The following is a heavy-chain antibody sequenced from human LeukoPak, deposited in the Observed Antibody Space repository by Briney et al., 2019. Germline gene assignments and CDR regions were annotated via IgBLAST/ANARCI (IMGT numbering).Heavy chain of an antibody. CDR3: ASEPTYYYGSGSYYHFDY. J-gene: IGHJ4*02. V-gene: IGHV4-61*02. CDR2: IYTSGST. CDR1: GDSISSGSYY. D-gene: IGHD3-10*01. Sequence: SETLSLTCTVSGDSISSGSYYWSWIRQPAGKGLEWIGRIYTSGSTNYNPSLKSRVTISVDTSKNQFSLKLSSVTAADTAVYYCASEPTYYYGSGSYYHFDYWGQGTLVTVSS.